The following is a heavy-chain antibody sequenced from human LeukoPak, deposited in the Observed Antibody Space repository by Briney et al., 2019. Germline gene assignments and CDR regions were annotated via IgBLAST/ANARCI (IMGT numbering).Heavy chain of an antibody. CDR2: ISSSSSTI. CDR1: GFTFSSYS. J-gene: IGHJ5*02. V-gene: IGHV3-48*02. CDR3: ARDHRRTTIFGVVKEGP. D-gene: IGHD3-3*01. Sequence: GSLRLSCAASGFTFSSYSMNWVRQAPGKGLEWVSYISSSSSTIYYADSVKGRFTISRDNAKNSLYLQMNSLRDEDTAVYYCARDHRRTTIFGVVKEGPWGQGTLVTVSS.